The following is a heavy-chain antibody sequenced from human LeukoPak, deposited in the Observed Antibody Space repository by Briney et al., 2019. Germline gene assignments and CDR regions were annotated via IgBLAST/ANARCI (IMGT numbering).Heavy chain of an antibody. CDR3: ARSTGYYDILTGYQPIYFDY. V-gene: IGHV4-59*01. CDR1: GGSISSYY. Sequence: SETLSLTCTVSGGSISSYYWSWIRQPPGKGLEWIGYIYYSGSTNYNPSLKSRVTISVDTSKNQFSLKLSSVTAADMAVYYCARSTGYYDILTGYQPIYFDYWGQGTLVTVSS. CDR2: IYYSGST. J-gene: IGHJ4*02. D-gene: IGHD3-9*01.